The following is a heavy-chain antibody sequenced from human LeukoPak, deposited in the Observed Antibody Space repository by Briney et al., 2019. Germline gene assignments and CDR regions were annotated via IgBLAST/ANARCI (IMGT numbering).Heavy chain of an antibody. CDR2: IYSSGST. D-gene: IGHD6-19*01. Sequence: SETLSLTCTVSGGSISSYYWSWIRQPPGKGLEWIGYIYSSGSTNYNPSLKSRVTISVDTSKNQFSLKLSSVTAADTAVYYCARHGEYSSGWYGDAFDIWGQGTMVTVSS. CDR3: ARHGEYSSGWYGDAFDI. CDR1: GGSISSYY. V-gene: IGHV4-59*01. J-gene: IGHJ3*02.